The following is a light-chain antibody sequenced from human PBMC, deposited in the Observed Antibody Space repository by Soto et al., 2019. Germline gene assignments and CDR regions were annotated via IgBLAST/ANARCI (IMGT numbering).Light chain of an antibody. V-gene: IGKV1-33*01. J-gene: IGKJ5*01. Sequence: DIQMTQSPSSLSASVGDRVTITCQASQNINNYLNWYQQKPGRAPKLLIYDASNLEAGVPSRFRGSGSGTDFTFTISRLQPEDSATYYCQQGNSLPITFGQGTRLEIK. CDR3: QQGNSLPIT. CDR2: DAS. CDR1: QNINNY.